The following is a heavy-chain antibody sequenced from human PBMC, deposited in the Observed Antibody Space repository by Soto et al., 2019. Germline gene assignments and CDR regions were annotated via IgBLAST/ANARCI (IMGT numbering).Heavy chain of an antibody. J-gene: IGHJ4*02. V-gene: IGHV4-61*01. D-gene: IGHD6-19*01. CDR2: IYYSGST. CDR1: GCSVSSGSYY. Sequence: SETLSLTCTVSGCSVSSGSYYWSWIRQPPGKGLEWIGYIYYSGSTNYNPSLKSRVTISVDTSKNQFSLKLSSVTAADTAVYYCARVTLAVAGDYWGQGTLVTVSS. CDR3: ARVTLAVAGDY.